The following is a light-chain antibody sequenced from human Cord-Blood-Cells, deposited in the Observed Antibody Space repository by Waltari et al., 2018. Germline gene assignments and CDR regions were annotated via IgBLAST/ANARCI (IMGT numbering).Light chain of an antibody. CDR2: YKSDSDK. J-gene: IGLJ2*01. CDR1: SGINVGTYR. CDR3: MIWHSSAVV. V-gene: IGLV5-45*03. Sequence: QAVLTQPSSLSASPGASASLTCTLRSGINVGTYRIYWYQQKPGSPPQYLLRYKSDSDKHQGSGVRSRVSGSKDASANAGILLISGRQSEDEADDYCMIWHSSAVVFGGGTKLTVL.